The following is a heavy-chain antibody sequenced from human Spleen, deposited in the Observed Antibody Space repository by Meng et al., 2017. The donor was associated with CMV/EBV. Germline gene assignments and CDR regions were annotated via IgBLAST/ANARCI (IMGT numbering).Heavy chain of an antibody. D-gene: IGHD3/OR15-3a*01. CDR2: IRSKAYGGTT. J-gene: IGHJ3*02. CDR3: TRETTFSGWTRLSGVDAFDI. V-gene: IGHV3-49*04. Sequence: SLKISCTASGFTFGDYAMSWVRQAPGKGLEWVGFIRSKAYGGTTEYAASVKGRFTISRDDSKSIAYPQMNSLKTEDTAVYYCTRETTFSGWTRLSGVDAFDIWGQGTMVTVSS. CDR1: GFTFGDYA.